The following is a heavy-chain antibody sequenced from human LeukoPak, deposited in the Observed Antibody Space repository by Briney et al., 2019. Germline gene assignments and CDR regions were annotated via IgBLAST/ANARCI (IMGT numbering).Heavy chain of an antibody. CDR1: GGSISSSSYY. D-gene: IGHD6-6*01. V-gene: IGHV4-39*01. CDR3: ARRSSSNWFDP. CDR2: IYYSGST. Sequence: PSETVSLTCTVSGGSISSSSYYWGWIRQPPGKGLEWIGSIYYSGSTYYNPSLKSRVTISVDTSKNQFSLMLTSVTAADTAVYYCARRSSSNWFDPWGQGTLVTVSS. J-gene: IGHJ5*02.